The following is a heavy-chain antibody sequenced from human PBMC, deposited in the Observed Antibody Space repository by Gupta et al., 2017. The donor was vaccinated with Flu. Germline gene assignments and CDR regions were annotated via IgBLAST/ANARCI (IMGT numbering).Heavy chain of an antibody. CDR1: GFVFSNCG. CDR3: ARGLYSTSSTEGLDI. J-gene: IGHJ3*02. D-gene: IGHD6-6*01. Sequence: EVRLVESGGGLAQPGGSLRLSCAASGFVFSNCGMHWVRQGPGEGLVWVSRINSDGSTTTYADSVRGRFTISRDNAKNTLYLQVNSLTAEDTALYYCARGLYSTSSTEGLDIWGLGTMVTVSS. CDR2: INSDGSTT. V-gene: IGHV3-74*03.